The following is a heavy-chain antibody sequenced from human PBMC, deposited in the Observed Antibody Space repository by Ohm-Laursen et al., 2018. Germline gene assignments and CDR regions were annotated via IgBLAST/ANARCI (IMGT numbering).Heavy chain of an antibody. Sequence: SLRLSCSASGFTFSSYGMHWVRQAPGKGLEWVAVISYDGSNKYYADSVKGRFTISRDNSKNTLYLQMNSLRAEDTAVYYCAKDGRFLMNYYYYYGMHVWGQGTTVTVSS. D-gene: IGHD3-3*01. CDR3: AKDGRFLMNYYYYYGMHV. CDR1: GFTFSSYG. CDR2: ISYDGSNK. J-gene: IGHJ6*02. V-gene: IGHV3-30*18.